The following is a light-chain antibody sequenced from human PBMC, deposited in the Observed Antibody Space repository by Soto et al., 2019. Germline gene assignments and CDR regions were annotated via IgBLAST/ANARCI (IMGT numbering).Light chain of an antibody. V-gene: IGLV1-40*01. CDR2: GST. CDR1: SSNIGAGYD. Sequence: QSVLTQPPSVSGAPGQRVTISCTGSSSNIGAGYDVHWYQQFPGTAPKLLLYGSTNRPSGVPDRFSGSKAGTSASLAIAGLQTEDEAHYYCQSYDSSLSAVVFGGGTKLAVL. CDR3: QSYDSSLSAVV. J-gene: IGLJ2*01.